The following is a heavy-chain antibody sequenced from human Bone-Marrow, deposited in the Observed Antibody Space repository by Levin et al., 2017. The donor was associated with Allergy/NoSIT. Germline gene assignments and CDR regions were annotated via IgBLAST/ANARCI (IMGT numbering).Heavy chain of an antibody. Sequence: SQTLSLTCAVYGGSFSGYYWSWIRQPPGKGLEWIGEINHSGSTNYIPSLKSRVTISVDTSKNQFSLKLSSVTAADTAVYYCARGGRRYCSGGSCPNWFDPWGQGTLVTVSS. CDR3: ARGGRRYCSGGSCPNWFDP. CDR2: INHSGST. CDR1: GGSFSGYY. D-gene: IGHD2-15*01. V-gene: IGHV4-34*01. J-gene: IGHJ5*02.